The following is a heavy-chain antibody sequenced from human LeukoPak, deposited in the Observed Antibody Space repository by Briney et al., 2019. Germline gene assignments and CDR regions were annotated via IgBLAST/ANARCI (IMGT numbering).Heavy chain of an antibody. D-gene: IGHD4-17*01. CDR2: IRYDGSNN. V-gene: IGHV3-30*02. CDR3: ANHYGASNGYYFDY. Sequence: GGSLRLSCAASGFTFSDYSMNWVRQAPGKGLEWVASIRYDGSNNYYADSVKGRFIISRDKSKNTLYLQMKSLRAEDTAVYYCANHYGASNGYYFDYWGQGTLVTVSS. J-gene: IGHJ4*02. CDR1: GFTFSDYS.